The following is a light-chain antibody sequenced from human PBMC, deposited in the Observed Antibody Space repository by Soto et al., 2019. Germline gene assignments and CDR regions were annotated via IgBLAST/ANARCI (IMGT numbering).Light chain of an antibody. V-gene: IGKV3-20*01. CDR3: QQYGSSVT. CDR2: DAS. Sequence: EIVLTQSPRPPSLSPGEPATLSCMASQSVSSSYLAWYQQKPGQAPRLLIYDASTRATGIPDRFSGSGSGTDFSLTISRLEPEDFAVYYCQQYGSSVTFGQGTRLEIK. J-gene: IGKJ5*01. CDR1: QSVSSSY.